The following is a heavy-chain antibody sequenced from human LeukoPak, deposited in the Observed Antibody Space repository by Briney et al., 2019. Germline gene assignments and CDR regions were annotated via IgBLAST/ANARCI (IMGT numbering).Heavy chain of an antibody. D-gene: IGHD6-19*01. V-gene: IGHV1-69*05. CDR1: GGTFHRYV. J-gene: IGHJ3*02. CDR3: AREDYSSGYYAFEM. CDR2: IIPIFGTG. Sequence: GSSVKVSCKASGGTFHRYVINWVRQAPGQGLEWMGQIIPIFGTGSNAQKFQGRVTITTDESTAYMELSSLTSEDTAVYYCAREDYSSGYYAFEMWGQGTMVTVSS.